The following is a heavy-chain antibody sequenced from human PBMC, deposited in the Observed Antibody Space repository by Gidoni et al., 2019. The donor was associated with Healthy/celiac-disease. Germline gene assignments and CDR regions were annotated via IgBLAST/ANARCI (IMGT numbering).Heavy chain of an antibody. J-gene: IGHJ6*02. D-gene: IGHD6-6*01. V-gene: IGHV1-69*01. Sequence: QVQLVQSGTEVKKPRSSVKVSCKASGGTFSSYATRGVRQAPGQGLEWMGGIIPSCVTANYAQKFQDRVTITADESTSTAYMELSRLRSEDTAVYYCARGGTHQLDRGYYYGMDVWGQGTTVTVSS. CDR2: IIPSCVTA. CDR3: ARGGTHQLDRGYYYGMDV. CDR1: GGTFSSYA.